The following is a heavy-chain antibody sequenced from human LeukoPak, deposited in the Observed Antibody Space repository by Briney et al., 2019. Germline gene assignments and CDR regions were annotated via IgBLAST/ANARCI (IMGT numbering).Heavy chain of an antibody. V-gene: IGHV3-74*01. CDR3: ARGIYGDPPAIDQ. D-gene: IGHD4-17*01. J-gene: IGHJ4*02. Sequence: GGSLRLSCAASGFTFNYFWMHWVRQAPGEGLVWVSRLNFDGSRTTYAEFVEGRFTISRDNAKNTLFLHMNSLRAEDTAVYYCARGIYGDPPAIDQWGQGALVTVSS. CDR1: GFTFNYFW. CDR2: LNFDGSRT.